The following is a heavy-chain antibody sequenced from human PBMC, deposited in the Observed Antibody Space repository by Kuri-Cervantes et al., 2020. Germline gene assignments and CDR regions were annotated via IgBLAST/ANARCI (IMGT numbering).Heavy chain of an antibody. D-gene: IGHD6-6*01. Sequence: GESLKISCAASGFTFSSYSMNWVRQAPGKGLEWVSYISSSSSTIYYADYVKGRFTISRDNSKNSPYLQMNSLRSEDTALYYCAKDLSSIAARRGMYYGMDVWGQGTTVTVSS. CDR1: GFTFSSYS. V-gene: IGHV3-48*04. CDR2: ISSSSSTI. J-gene: IGHJ6*02. CDR3: AKDLSSIAARRGMYYGMDV.